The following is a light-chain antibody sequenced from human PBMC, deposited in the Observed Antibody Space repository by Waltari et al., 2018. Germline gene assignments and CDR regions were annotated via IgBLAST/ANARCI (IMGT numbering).Light chain of an antibody. J-gene: IGKJ1*01. CDR1: QDISNY. Sequence: DIQMTQSPSSLSASVGDRVTITCQASQDISNYLNWYQQKPGKAPKLLIYDASKFETGVPSRFSGSGSGTDFTFTISSLQPEDIATYYCQQYDNLSLTFGQGTKVEIK. V-gene: IGKV1-33*01. CDR3: QQYDNLSLT. CDR2: DAS.